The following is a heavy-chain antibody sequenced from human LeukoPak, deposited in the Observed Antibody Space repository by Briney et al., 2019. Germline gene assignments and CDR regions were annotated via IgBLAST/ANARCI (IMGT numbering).Heavy chain of an antibody. CDR3: ARDFFHSNISRPFDY. CDR2: IWSDSAEI. J-gene: IGHJ4*02. D-gene: IGHD3-3*02. CDR1: GFIFSRYT. V-gene: IGHV3-21*01. Sequence: GGSLRLSCAASGFIFSRYTINWVRQAPGKGLEWVSSIWSDSAEIHYADSVKGRFTISRDNAKDSLYLQMNSLRAEDSAVYYCARDFFHSNISRPFDYWGQGTLVTVSS.